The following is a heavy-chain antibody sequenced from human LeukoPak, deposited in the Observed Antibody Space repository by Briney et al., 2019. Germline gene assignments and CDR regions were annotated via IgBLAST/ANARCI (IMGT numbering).Heavy chain of an antibody. CDR2: IIPILGIA. D-gene: IGHD7-27*01. Sequence: GASVKVSCKASGGTFSSYTIRWVRQAPGQGLEWMGRIIPILGIANYAQKFQGRVTITADKSTSTAYMELSSLRSEDTAVYYCARDPGGPSGWGHTNDDAFDIWGQGTMVTVSS. CDR1: GGTFSSYT. V-gene: IGHV1-69*04. CDR3: ARDPGGPSGWGHTNDDAFDI. J-gene: IGHJ3*02.